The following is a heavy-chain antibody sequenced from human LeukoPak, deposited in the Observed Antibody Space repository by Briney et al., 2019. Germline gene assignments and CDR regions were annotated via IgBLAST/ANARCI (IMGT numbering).Heavy chain of an antibody. CDR1: GFXFSSYN. D-gene: IGHD5-12*01. CDR3: ARTYSGSATGGSRYFDY. Sequence: GGSLRLSCAASGFXFSSYNINWVRQAPGKGLEWVSYISSGSSTIYYADSVQGRFTISRDNAKSSLYLQMNSLRDEDTAIYYCARTYSGSATGGSRYFDYWGQGTLVTVSS. V-gene: IGHV3-48*02. J-gene: IGHJ4*02. CDR2: ISSGSSTI.